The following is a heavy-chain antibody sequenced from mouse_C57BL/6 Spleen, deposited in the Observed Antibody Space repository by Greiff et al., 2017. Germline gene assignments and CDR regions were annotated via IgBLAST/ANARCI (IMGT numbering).Heavy chain of an antibody. D-gene: IGHD3-1*01. CDR3: ARQGISGYVDV. CDR1: GFTFSSYG. CDR2: ISSGGSYT. Sequence: DVMLVESGGDLVKPGGSLKLSCAASGFTFSSYGMSWVRQTPDKRLEWVATISSGGSYTYYPDSVKGRFTISRDNAKNTLYLQMSSLKSEDTAMYYCARQGISGYVDVWGTGTTVTVSS. V-gene: IGHV5-6*02. J-gene: IGHJ1*03.